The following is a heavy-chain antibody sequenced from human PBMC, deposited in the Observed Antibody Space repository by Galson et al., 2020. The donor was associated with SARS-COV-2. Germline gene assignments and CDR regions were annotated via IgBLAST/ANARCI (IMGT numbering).Heavy chain of an antibody. D-gene: IGHD3-9*01. V-gene: IGHV3-21*01. CDR3: ARDSSYYDILTGYYSVPIFRY. Sequence: GGSLRLSCAASGFTFSSYSMNWVRQAPGKGLEWVSSISSSSSYIYYADSVKGRFTISRDNAKNSLYLQMNSLRAEDTAVYYCARDSSYYDILTGYYSVPIFRYWGQGTLVTVSS. CDR1: GFTFSSYS. CDR2: ISSSSSYI. J-gene: IGHJ4*02.